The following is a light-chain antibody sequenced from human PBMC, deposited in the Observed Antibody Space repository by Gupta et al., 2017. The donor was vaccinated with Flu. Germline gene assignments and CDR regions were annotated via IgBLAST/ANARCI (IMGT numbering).Light chain of an antibody. CDR3: QQSFDNPYT. V-gene: IGKV1-39*01. CDR2: GAS. CDR1: QSINSY. Sequence: GDRVTITCRASQSINSYVNWYQHQPGKAPKVLIFGASNLKSGVPSRFSGSGYGTDFTFTISSLQPEDFAIYYCQQSFDNPYTFGQGTKLEIK. J-gene: IGKJ2*01.